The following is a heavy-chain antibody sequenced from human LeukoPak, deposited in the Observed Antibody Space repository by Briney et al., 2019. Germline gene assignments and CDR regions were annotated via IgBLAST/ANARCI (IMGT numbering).Heavy chain of an antibody. CDR3: ARGLLTQSTVTLGY. CDR1: GFTFSSYW. Sequence: QPGGSLRLSCTASGFTFSSYWMHWVRQAPGKVLLWVSRINTDETRTNYADSVKGRFTISRDNAKNTLYLQMDSLRAEDTAVYYCARGLLTQSTVTLGYWGQGTLVTVSS. D-gene: IGHD4-17*01. J-gene: IGHJ4*02. CDR2: INTDETRT. V-gene: IGHV3-74*01.